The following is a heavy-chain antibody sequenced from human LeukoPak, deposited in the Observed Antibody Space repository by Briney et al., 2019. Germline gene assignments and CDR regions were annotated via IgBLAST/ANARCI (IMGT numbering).Heavy chain of an antibody. CDR2: ISSSSSTI. Sequence: GGSLRLSCAASGFTFSSYSMNWVRQAPGKGLEWVSYISSSSSTIYYADSVKGRFTISRDNAKNSLYLQMNSLRDEDTAVYYCARDKLRQWLVYGLDYWGQGTLVTVSS. V-gene: IGHV3-48*02. J-gene: IGHJ4*02. CDR3: ARDKLRQWLVYGLDY. D-gene: IGHD6-19*01. CDR1: GFTFSSYS.